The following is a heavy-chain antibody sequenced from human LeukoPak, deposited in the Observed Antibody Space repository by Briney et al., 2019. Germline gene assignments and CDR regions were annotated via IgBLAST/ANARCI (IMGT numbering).Heavy chain of an antibody. J-gene: IGHJ4*02. CDR3: AKENEGYCSGGSCYSLDY. V-gene: IGHV3-53*01. Sequence: GGSLRLSCAASGFTVSSSYMSWVRQAPGKGLEWVSVFYSGGSTYYADSVKGRFTISRDNSKNTLYLQMNSLRAEDTAVYYCAKENEGYCSGGSCYSLDYWGQGTLVTVSS. D-gene: IGHD2-15*01. CDR2: FYSGGST. CDR1: GFTVSSSY.